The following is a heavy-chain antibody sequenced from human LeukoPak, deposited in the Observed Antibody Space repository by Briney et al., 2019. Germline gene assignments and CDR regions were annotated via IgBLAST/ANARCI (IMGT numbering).Heavy chain of an antibody. Sequence: GGSLRLSCAASGFTFSSSAMSWVRQAPGKGLEWVSAISNNGGYTYYADSVQGRFTISRDNSKNTLYLQMNSLRAEDTAVYYCATVGSTRFVFYYFGYWGQGTLVTVSS. D-gene: IGHD1-26*01. CDR2: ISNNGGYT. V-gene: IGHV3-23*01. CDR1: GFTFSSSA. CDR3: ATVGSTRFVFYYFGY. J-gene: IGHJ4*02.